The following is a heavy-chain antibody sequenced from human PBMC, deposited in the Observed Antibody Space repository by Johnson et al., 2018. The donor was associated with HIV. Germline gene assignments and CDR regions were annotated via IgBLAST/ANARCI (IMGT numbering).Heavy chain of an antibody. CDR3: AKEDQPLLWGSTFDI. J-gene: IGHJ3*02. CDR1: GFTFSSYD. V-gene: IGHV3-23*04. CDR2: IYSGGNT. Sequence: VQLVESGGGLVQPGGSLRLSCAASGFTFSSYDMHWVRQATGKGLEWVSTIYSGGNTYYADSVKGRFTISRDNSKNTLYLQMNSLRAEDTAVYYCAKEDQPLLWGSTFDIWGPGTIVTVSS. D-gene: IGHD3-16*01.